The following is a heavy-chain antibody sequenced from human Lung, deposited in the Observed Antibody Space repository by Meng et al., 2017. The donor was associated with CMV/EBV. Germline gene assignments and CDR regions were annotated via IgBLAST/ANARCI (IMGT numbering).Heavy chain of an antibody. CDR3: ARQGGVGVVPAAILY. V-gene: IGHV4-31*02. J-gene: IGHJ4*02. Sequence: GVSISSGDYYWGWIRQYPGKGLEWIGLIYHNGTTYCDPSLKSRVVMSIDTSKNQFSLKLNSVTAADTAIYYCARQGGVGVVPAAILYWGQGTLVTVSS. D-gene: IGHD2-2*01. CDR2: IYHNGTT. CDR1: GVSISSGDYY.